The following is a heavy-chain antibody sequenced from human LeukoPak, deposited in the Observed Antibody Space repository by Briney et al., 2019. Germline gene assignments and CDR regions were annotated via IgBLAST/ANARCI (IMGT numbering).Heavy chain of an antibody. CDR3: ARDARYYDFWSGYYRTSNWFDP. J-gene: IGHJ5*02. Sequence: SETLSLTCTVSGGSISSYYWSWIRQPPGKGLEWIGYIYYSGSTNYNPSLKSRVTISVDTSKNQFSLKLSSVTAADTAVYYCARDARYYDFWSGYYRTSNWFDPWGQGTLVTVSS. D-gene: IGHD3-3*01. CDR2: IYYSGST. CDR1: GGSISSYY. V-gene: IGHV4-59*01.